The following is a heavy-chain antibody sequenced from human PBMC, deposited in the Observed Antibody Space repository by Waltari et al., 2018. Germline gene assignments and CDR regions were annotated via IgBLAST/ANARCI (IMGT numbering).Heavy chain of an antibody. J-gene: IGHJ3*02. CDR1: GGSISSSSYY. V-gene: IGHV4-39*07. CDR2: VYYSGST. Sequence: QLQLQESGPGLVKPSETLSLTCTVSGGSISSSSYYWGWIRQPPGKGLEWIGSVYYSGSTYYNPSLKSRVTISVDTSKNQFSLKLSAVTAADTAVYYWARERGSGWYAAFDIWGQGTMVTVSS. CDR3: ARERGSGWYAAFDI. D-gene: IGHD6-19*01.